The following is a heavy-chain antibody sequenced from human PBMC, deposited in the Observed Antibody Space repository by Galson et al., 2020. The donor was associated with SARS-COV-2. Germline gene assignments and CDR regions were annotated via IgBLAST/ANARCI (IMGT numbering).Heavy chain of an antibody. Sequence: SETLSLTCAVYGGSLGGNYWSWIRQPQGKGLEWIGEINHSGRPNYNPSLKSRVTISVDTSKNQFSLKVSSVIAADTAVYYCARKGWKVFYYYYGMDVWGQGTTVTVSS. CDR1: GGSLGGNY. V-gene: IGHV4-34*01. D-gene: IGHD1-1*01. CDR2: INHSGRP. J-gene: IGHJ6*02. CDR3: ARKGWKVFYYYYGMDV.